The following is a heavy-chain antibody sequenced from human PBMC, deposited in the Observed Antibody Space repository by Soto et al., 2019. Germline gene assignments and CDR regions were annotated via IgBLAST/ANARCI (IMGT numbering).Heavy chain of an antibody. D-gene: IGHD4-17*01. J-gene: IGHJ4*01. CDR3: TTDSYMTNIIVRFDY. Sequence: GGSLRLSCAASGFIFSNAWINWVRQAPGKGLEWVGRVKSKTDGGTTDFAAPVKGRFAISRDDSKNMVYLEMNSLKTEDTAIYYCTTDSYMTNIIVRFDYCGHGTLVTVSS. CDR1: GFIFSNAW. V-gene: IGHV3-15*07. CDR2: VKSKTDGGTT.